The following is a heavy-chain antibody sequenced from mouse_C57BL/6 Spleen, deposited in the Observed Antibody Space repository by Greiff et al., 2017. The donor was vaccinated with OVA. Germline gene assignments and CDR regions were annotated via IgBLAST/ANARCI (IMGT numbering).Heavy chain of an antibody. Sequence: VKLQESGAELVKPGASVKMSCKASGYTFTTYPIEWMKQNHGKSLEWIGNFHPYNDDTKYNEKFKGKATLTVEKSSSTVYLELSRLTSDDSAVYYCARRIYYDSTGAMDYWGQGTSVTVSS. CDR2: FHPYNDDT. D-gene: IGHD2-4*01. V-gene: IGHV1-47*01. CDR3: ARRIYYDSTGAMDY. J-gene: IGHJ4*01. CDR1: GYTFTTYP.